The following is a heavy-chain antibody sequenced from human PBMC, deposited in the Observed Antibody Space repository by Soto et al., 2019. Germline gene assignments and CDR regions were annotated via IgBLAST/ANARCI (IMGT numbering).Heavy chain of an antibody. CDR1: GFTFNHYG. V-gene: IGHV3-7*03. CDR3: ARLSFAYGMDV. Sequence: PWRVLRLSCAASGFTFNHYGMHWVRQAPGKGLEWVANIKQDGSEKYYVDSVKGRFTISRDNAKNSLYLQMNSLRAEDTAVYYCARLSFAYGMDVWGQGTTV. J-gene: IGHJ6*02. D-gene: IGHD3-16*01. CDR2: IKQDGSEK.